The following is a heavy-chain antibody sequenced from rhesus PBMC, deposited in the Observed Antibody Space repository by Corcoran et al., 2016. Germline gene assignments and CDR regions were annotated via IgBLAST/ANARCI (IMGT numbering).Heavy chain of an antibody. J-gene: IGHJ4*01. CDR1: GGSVSSSNW. CDR2: ISGSSGST. CDR3: ANVGVTNIDY. Sequence: QVQLQESGPGLVKPSETLSLTCAVSGGSVSSSNWWSWIRQPPGIGLEWLGDISGSSGSTYYKPSRKSRVTISTDTAKNQVSLKLSSVTAADTAVYYCANVGVTNIDYWGQGVLVTVSS. V-gene: IGHV4-65*01. D-gene: IGHD3-34*01.